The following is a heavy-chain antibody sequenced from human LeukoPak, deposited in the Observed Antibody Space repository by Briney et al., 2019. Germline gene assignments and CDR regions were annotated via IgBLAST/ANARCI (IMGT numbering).Heavy chain of an antibody. CDR2: INPSGGST. V-gene: IGHV1-46*01. CDR1: GYTFTSYY. D-gene: IGHD2-2*01. Sequence: GASVTVSCKASGYTFTSYYMHWVRQAPGQGLEWMGIINPSGGSTSYAQKFQGRVTMTRDMSTSTVYMELSSLRSEDTAVYYCARDWPYCSSTSCFPKGNAFDIWGQGTMVTVSS. CDR3: ARDWPYCSSTSCFPKGNAFDI. J-gene: IGHJ3*02.